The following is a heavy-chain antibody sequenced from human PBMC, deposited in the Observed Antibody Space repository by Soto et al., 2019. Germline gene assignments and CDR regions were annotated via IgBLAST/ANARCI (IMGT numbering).Heavy chain of an antibody. J-gene: IGHJ4*02. V-gene: IGHV4-34*01. CDR2: INHSGST. CDR1: GGSFRGYY. CDR3: ARDKITGLFDY. Sequence: QVQLQQWGAGLLNPSETLSLTCAVYGGSFRGYYWTWIRQPPGTGLEWIGEINHSGSTNYNPSLKSRGTISVGTAKNQCSLKLTSVTAADTAVYYCARDKITGLFDYWGQGTMVTVSS. D-gene: IGHD2-8*02.